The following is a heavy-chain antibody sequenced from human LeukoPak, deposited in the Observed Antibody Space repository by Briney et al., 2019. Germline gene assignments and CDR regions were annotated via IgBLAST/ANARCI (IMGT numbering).Heavy chain of an antibody. D-gene: IGHD3-9*01. CDR2: ISHNGST. J-gene: IGHJ4*02. CDR3: TRGPILTGYYDFDY. V-gene: IGHV4-59*12. Sequence: SETLSLTCAVYGGSFSGYYWSWIRQPPGKGLEWIGYISHNGSTNYNPSLKSRVTISVDTSKNQFSLKMNSVTAADTAVYYCTRGPILTGYYDFDYWGQGTLVTVSS. CDR1: GGSFSGYY.